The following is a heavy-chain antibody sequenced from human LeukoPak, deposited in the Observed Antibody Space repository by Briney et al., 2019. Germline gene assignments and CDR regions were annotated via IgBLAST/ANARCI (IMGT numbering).Heavy chain of an antibody. CDR2: IYYSGST. CDR3: ARGWANYYDSSRVDY. J-gene: IGHJ4*02. CDR1: GGSISSGGYY. Sequence: SETLSLTCTVSGGSISSGGYYWSWIRQHPGKGLEWIGYIYYSGSTYYNPSLKSRVTISVDTSKNQFSLKLSSVTAADTAVYYCARGWANYYDSSRVDYWGQETQVTVSS. V-gene: IGHV4-31*03. D-gene: IGHD3-22*01.